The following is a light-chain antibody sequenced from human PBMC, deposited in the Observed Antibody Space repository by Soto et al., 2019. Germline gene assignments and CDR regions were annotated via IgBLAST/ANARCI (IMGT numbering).Light chain of an antibody. CDR2: DAS. CDR3: QQYKSYHWT. V-gene: IGKV1-5*01. CDR1: ESLLGW. J-gene: IGKJ1*01. Sequence: DIQLTQSPSTLSSSVGDTVTISCRASESLLGWLAWYQQRPGSAPKLLIYDASSLEGGVPSRFTGDGSGTEFSLTIASLQPDDFGTYYCQQYKSYHWTFGQGTKVYLK.